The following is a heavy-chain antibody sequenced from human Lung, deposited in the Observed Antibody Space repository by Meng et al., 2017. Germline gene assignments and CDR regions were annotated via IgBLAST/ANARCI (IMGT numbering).Heavy chain of an antibody. V-gene: IGHV4-39*01. CDR3: VRSSAWVRTGFDP. CDR2: IGHSGFT. J-gene: IGHJ5*02. Sequence: QLQASGQGLVKPSEALSLTCSVSGGSISTSGYYWGWIRQPPGKGLEWIGSIGHSGFTYYTPSLKSRVAVSLDTSKSQFSLMLTSVTAADTAVYYCVRSSAWVRTGFDPWGQGTLVTVSS. D-gene: IGHD6-19*01. CDR1: GGSISTSGYY.